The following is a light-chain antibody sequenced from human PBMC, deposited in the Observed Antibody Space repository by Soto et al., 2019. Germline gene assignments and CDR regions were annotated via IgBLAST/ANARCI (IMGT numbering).Light chain of an antibody. V-gene: IGLV2-8*01. CDR3: SSVAGGHNPLL. J-gene: IGLJ2*01. CDR1: SSDVGGYNY. CDR2: EVT. Sequence: QSALTQPPSASGALGQSVTISCTGTSSDVGGYNYVSWHQQNPGKAPKVMIYEVTKRPPGVPDRFSGSKSGNTASLTVSGLQAEDDADYFCSSVAGGHNPLLLGGGTKLTVL.